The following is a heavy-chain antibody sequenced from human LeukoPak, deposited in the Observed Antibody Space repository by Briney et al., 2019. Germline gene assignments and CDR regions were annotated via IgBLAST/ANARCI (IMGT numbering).Heavy chain of an antibody. CDR3: ARSPDPLADFDI. CDR2: IYYSGST. J-gene: IGHJ3*02. Sequence: PSQTLSHTCTVSGGSISSGDYYWSWIRQPPGKGLEWIGYIYYSGSTYYNPSLKSRVTISVDTSKNQFSLKLSSVTAADTAVYYCARSPDPLADFDIWGQGTMVTVSS. V-gene: IGHV4-30-4*01. CDR1: GGSISSGDYY.